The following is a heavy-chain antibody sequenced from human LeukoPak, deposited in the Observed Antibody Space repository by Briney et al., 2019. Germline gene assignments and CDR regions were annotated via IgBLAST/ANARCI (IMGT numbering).Heavy chain of an antibody. D-gene: IGHD3-10*01. CDR2: IYYSGST. CDR3: ARYYGSGSYSDAFDI. CDR1: AGSISSSSYY. J-gene: IGHJ3*02. V-gene: IGHV4-39*07. Sequence: PSETLSLTCTVSAGSISSSSYYWGWLRQTPGKRLEGIGTIYYSGSTYYNPSLRSRVTISVDTSKNQFSLKLNSVTAADTAAYYCARYYGSGSYSDAFDIWGQGTMVTVSS.